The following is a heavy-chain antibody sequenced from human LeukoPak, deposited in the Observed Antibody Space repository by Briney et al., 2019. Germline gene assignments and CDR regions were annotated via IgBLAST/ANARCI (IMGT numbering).Heavy chain of an antibody. CDR3: ARPIVVAERRKVSGYYYYYGMDV. CDR1: GGTFSSYA. D-gene: IGHD2-15*01. V-gene: IGHV1-69*13. CDR2: IIPIFGTA. Sequence: GASVKVSCKASGGTFSSYAISWVRQAPGQGLEWMGGIIPIFGTANYAQKFQGRVTITADESTSTAYMELSSLRSEDTAVYYCARPIVVAERRKVSGYYYYYGMDVWAKGPRSPSP. J-gene: IGHJ6*02.